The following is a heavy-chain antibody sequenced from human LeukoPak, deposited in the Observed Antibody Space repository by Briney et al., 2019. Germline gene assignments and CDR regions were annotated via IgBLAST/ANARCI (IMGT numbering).Heavy chain of an antibody. J-gene: IGHJ4*02. Sequence: ASVKVSCKASGYTFTSYDINWARQATGQGLEWMGWMNPNSGNTGYAQKFQGRVTMTRNTSISTAYMELSSLRSEDTAVYYCARVATPYYYDSSGYYYSRYYFDYWGQGTLVTVSS. D-gene: IGHD3-22*01. CDR3: ARVATPYYYDSSGYYYSRYYFDY. CDR2: MNPNSGNT. V-gene: IGHV1-8*01. CDR1: GYTFTSYD.